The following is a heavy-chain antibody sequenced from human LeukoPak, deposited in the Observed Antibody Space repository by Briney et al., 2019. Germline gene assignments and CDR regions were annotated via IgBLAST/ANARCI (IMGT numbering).Heavy chain of an antibody. CDR1: GFTFSSYA. CDR2: ISGSGGST. D-gene: IGHD3-9*01. CDR3: AKAPERYYDILTGYPNWFDP. Sequence: GGSLRLSCAASGFTFSSYAMSWVRQAPGKGLEWVSAISGSGGSTYYADSVKGRFTISRDNSKNTLYLQMNSLRAEDTAVYYCAKAPERYYDILTGYPNWFDPWGQGTLVTVSS. V-gene: IGHV3-23*01. J-gene: IGHJ5*02.